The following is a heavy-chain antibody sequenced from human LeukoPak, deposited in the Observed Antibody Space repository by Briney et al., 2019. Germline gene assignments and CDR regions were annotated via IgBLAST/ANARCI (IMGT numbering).Heavy chain of an antibody. CDR2: VYYSGST. CDR1: DDSISSRSYY. CDR3: ARDRWLRFFDT. V-gene: IGHV4-39*07. J-gene: IGHJ4*02. Sequence: SETLSLTCGVSDDSISSRSYYWGWIRQPPGTGLEWIGSVYYSGSTYYNPSLKSRVTISVDTSKNQFSLKLNSVTASDTAVYYCARDRWLRFFDTWGQGTLVTVSS. D-gene: IGHD5-12*01.